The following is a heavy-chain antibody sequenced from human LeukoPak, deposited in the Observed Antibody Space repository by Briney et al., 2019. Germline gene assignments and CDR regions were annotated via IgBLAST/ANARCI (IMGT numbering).Heavy chain of an antibody. Sequence: GGSLRLSCAASGFTVSSSYMSWVRQVPGKGLEWVSASGGDGGSTYADSVKGRFTISRDNSKNTLYLQMNSLRAEDTATYYCAKALNYWYFDLWGRGNLVTVSS. CDR3: AKALNYWYFDL. CDR2: SGGDGGST. V-gene: IGHV3-23*01. J-gene: IGHJ2*01. CDR1: GFTVSSSY.